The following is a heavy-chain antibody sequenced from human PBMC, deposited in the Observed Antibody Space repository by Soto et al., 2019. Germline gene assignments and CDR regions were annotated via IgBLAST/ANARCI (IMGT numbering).Heavy chain of an antibody. Sequence: GGSLRLSSAASRFTFSSYAISWVRQAPGKGVEWVSAISGSGGSIYYAEFVEGRITTARENTKNALYLQMSSLRAEDTAVYYCAKHSHLTVTFPTYFDFWGQGTLVTVSS. CDR3: AKHSHLTVTFPTYFDF. CDR1: RFTFSSYA. V-gene: IGHV3-23*01. CDR2: ISGSGGSI. J-gene: IGHJ4*02. D-gene: IGHD4-17*01.